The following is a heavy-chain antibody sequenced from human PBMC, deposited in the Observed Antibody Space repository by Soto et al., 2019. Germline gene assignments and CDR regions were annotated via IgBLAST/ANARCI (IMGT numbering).Heavy chain of an antibody. CDR2: ISHSGTV. J-gene: IGHJ4*02. Sequence: SETLSLTCDVSSVSITSSNWWTWVRQPPGKGLEWLGKISHSGTVNYNATLRSRVTISVDKPKNQLSLKLMSVTAADTAVYYCARDYDGFDYWGPRILVTVSS. CDR3: ARDYDGFDY. V-gene: IGHV4-4*02. D-gene: IGHD3-16*01. CDR1: SVSITSSNW.